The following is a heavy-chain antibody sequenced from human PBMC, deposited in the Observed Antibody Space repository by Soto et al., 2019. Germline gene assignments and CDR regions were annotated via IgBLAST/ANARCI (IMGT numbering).Heavy chain of an antibody. J-gene: IGHJ6*02. Sequence: TSETLSLTCTVSGGSITSSSYYWGWIRQPPGKGLEWIGSIYYSGSTYYNPSLKSRVTISVDTSKNQFSLKLSSVTAADTAVYYCARARGAAAGTGDPMPTYYYYGMDVWGQGTTVTVSS. CDR2: IYYSGST. CDR3: ARARGAAAGTGDPMPTYYYYGMDV. D-gene: IGHD6-13*01. V-gene: IGHV4-39*07. CDR1: GGSITSSSYY.